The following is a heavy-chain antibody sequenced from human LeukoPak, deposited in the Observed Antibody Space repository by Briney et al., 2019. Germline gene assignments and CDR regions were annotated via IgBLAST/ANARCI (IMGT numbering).Heavy chain of an antibody. CDR2: IYYSGST. Sequence: PSETLSLTCTVSGGSISSSSYYWGWIRQPPGKGLEWIGSIYYSGSTYYNPSLKSRVTMSVDTSKNQFSLKLSSVTAADTAVYYCARDPKRHCTNGVCPYYFDYWGQGTLVTVSS. V-gene: IGHV4-39*07. J-gene: IGHJ4*02. D-gene: IGHD2-8*01. CDR3: ARDPKRHCTNGVCPYYFDY. CDR1: GGSISSSSYY.